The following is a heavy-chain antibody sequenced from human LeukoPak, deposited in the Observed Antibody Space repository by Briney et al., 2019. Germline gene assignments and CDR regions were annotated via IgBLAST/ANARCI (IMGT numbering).Heavy chain of an antibody. Sequence: GGSLRLSCAGSGFTFSSYAMSWVRQAPGKGLEWVSTISGSGGAGTYYADSVKGRFTVSRDNSRNTLYLPMNSLRAEDTAVYYCVKDRGGSPFYGMDVWGQGTTATVSS. CDR3: VKDRGGSPFYGMDV. CDR2: ISGSGGAGT. CDR1: GFTFSSYA. D-gene: IGHD1-26*01. J-gene: IGHJ6*02. V-gene: IGHV3-23*01.